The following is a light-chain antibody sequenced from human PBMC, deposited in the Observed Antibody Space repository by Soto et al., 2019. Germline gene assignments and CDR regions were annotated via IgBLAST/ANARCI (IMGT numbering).Light chain of an antibody. Sequence: EIVLTQSPATLSLSPGERATLSCRASQSASTYLAWFQQVPGQAPRLLIYDASNRATGIPARFSGSGSGTDLTLTISSLEPEDFAVYYCQQRSNWPRTFGQGTKVDIK. CDR1: QSASTY. J-gene: IGKJ1*01. CDR3: QQRSNWPRT. V-gene: IGKV3-11*01. CDR2: DAS.